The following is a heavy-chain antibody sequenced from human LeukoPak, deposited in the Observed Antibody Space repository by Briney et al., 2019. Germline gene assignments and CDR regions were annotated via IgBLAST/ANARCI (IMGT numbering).Heavy chain of an antibody. J-gene: IGHJ6*03. D-gene: IGHD2-2*01. Sequence: PGGALGLSCVVSGFTFSNAWMSWGRESPGEGVEWGANIYLDGSRAYYVDSVKGRFTISRDNAKNSLFLQMNSLSAEDTAVYYCGRAGPVTKDHFIDVWGKGTTVTVSS. CDR3: GRAGPVTKDHFIDV. V-gene: IGHV3-7*02. CDR2: IYLDGSRA. CDR1: GFTFSNAW.